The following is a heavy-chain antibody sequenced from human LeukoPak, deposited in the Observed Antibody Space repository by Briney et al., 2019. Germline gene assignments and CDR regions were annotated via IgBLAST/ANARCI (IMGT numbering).Heavy chain of an antibody. CDR3: ARSWAPGYCSSTTCYNFDY. V-gene: IGHV4-39*01. Sequence: SETLSLTCTVSGGSVSTSHYYWGWIHQPPGKGLEWTGYIYYSGRTYYNPSLKSRVTISVDTSKNEFSLKLSSVTAADTAVYYCARSWAPGYCSSTTCYNFDYWGQGTLDTVSS. CDR2: IYYSGRT. D-gene: IGHD2-2*02. J-gene: IGHJ4*02. CDR1: GGSVSTSHYY.